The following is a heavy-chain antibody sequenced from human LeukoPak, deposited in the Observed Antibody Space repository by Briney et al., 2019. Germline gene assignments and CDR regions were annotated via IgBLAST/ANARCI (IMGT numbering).Heavy chain of an antibody. J-gene: IGHJ4*02. CDR3: ARSQSTMATWSLDY. CDR1: GFTFNKYR. D-gene: IGHD5-24*01. V-gene: IGHV3-7*01. Sequence: GGSLRLSCATSGFTFNKYRTTWVRQAPGKGLEWVANINQDGSDIYYLDSLGGRFTISRDNAAGSLFLHMDSLTVEDTAVYYCARSQSTMATWSLDYWGRGTRVTVSS. CDR2: INQDGSDI.